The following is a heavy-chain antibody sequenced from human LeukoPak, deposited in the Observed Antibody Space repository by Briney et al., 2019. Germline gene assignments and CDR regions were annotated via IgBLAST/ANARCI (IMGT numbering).Heavy chain of an antibody. J-gene: IGHJ6*02. CDR1: GFTFGDYA. V-gene: IGHV3-49*04. CDR3: TRDHQLGTNDYYYGMDV. CDR2: IRSKAYSGTT. Sequence: GGSLRLSCTASGFTFGDYAMSWVRQAPGKGLEWVGFIRSKAYSGTTEYAASVKGRFTISRDDSKSIAYLQMNSLKTEDTAVYYCTRDHQLGTNDYYYGMDVWGQGTTVTVSS. D-gene: IGHD2-2*01.